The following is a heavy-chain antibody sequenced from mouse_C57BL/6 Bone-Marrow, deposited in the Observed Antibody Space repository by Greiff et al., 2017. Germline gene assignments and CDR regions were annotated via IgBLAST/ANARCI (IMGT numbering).Heavy chain of an antibody. V-gene: IGHV1-82*01. CDR1: GYAFSSSW. Sequence: QVQLQQSGPELVKPGASVKISCKASGYAFSSSWMNWVKQRPGKGLEWIGRIYPGDGDTNYNGKFKGKATLTADKSSSTAHMQLSSLTSEDSAVYFCASLIYYDYDVYWGQGTTLTVSS. D-gene: IGHD2-4*01. J-gene: IGHJ2*01. CDR3: ASLIYYDYDVY. CDR2: IYPGDGDT.